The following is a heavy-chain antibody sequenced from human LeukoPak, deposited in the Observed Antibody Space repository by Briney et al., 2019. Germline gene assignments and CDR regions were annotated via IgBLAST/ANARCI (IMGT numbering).Heavy chain of an antibody. CDR1: GYTFTQYA. CDR2: INTNTGNP. J-gene: IGHJ6*03. Sequence: GAPVKVSCKASGYTFTQYAMHWVRQAPGQGPEYLGYINTNTGNPTYAQGFTGRFVFSLDTSVSTAYLQISSLKAEDTAVYYCARSIGAAGYMDVWGKGTTVTVSS. CDR3: ARSIGAAGYMDV. D-gene: IGHD6-13*01. V-gene: IGHV7-4-1*02.